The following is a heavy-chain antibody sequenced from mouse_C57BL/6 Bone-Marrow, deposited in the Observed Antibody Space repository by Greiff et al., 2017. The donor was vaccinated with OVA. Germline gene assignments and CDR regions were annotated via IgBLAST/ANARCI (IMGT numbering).Heavy chain of an antibody. V-gene: IGHV5-6*02. Sequence: EVKLLESGGDLVKPGGSLKLSCAASGFTFSSYGMSWVRQTPDKRLEWVATISSGGSYTYYPDSVKGRFTISRDNAKNTLYLQMSSLKSEDTAMYYCARYEDWDYFDYWGQGTTLTVSS. CDR3: ARYEDWDYFDY. CDR2: ISSGGSYT. J-gene: IGHJ2*01. CDR1: GFTFSSYG. D-gene: IGHD4-1*01.